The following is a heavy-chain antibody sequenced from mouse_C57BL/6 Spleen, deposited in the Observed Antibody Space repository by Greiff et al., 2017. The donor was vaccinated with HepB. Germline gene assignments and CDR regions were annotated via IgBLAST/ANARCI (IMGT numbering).Heavy chain of an antibody. J-gene: IGHJ1*03. CDR3: ARKVRYYGSSPYWYFDV. V-gene: IGHV3-8*01. CDR1: GYSITSDY. D-gene: IGHD1-1*01. CDR2: ISYSGST. Sequence: DVQLQESGPGLAKPSQTLSLTCSVTGYSITSDYWNWIRKFPGNKLEYMGYISYSGSTYYNPSLKSRISITRDTSKNQYYLQLNSVTTEDTATYYCARKVRYYGSSPYWYFDVWGTGTTVTVSS.